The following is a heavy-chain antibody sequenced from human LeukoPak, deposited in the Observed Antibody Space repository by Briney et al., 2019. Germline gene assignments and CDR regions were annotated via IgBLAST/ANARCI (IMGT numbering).Heavy chain of an antibody. CDR1: GFTFSSYA. CDR3: ARDHGSLLLWFGEAPAFDI. CDR2: ISYDGSNK. D-gene: IGHD3-10*01. V-gene: IGHV3-30-3*01. J-gene: IGHJ3*02. Sequence: PGGSLRLSCAASGFTFSSYAMHWVRQAPGKGLEWVAVISYDGSNKYYADSVKGRFTISRDNAKNSLYLQMNSLRAEDTAGYYCARDHGSLLLWFGEAPAFDIWGQGTMVTVSS.